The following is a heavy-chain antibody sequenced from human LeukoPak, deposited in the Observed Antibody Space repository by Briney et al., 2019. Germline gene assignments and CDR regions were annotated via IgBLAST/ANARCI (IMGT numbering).Heavy chain of an antibody. CDR3: ARDRSSTPSPNYYFDY. CDR1: GYSFTGYY. V-gene: IGHV1-2*02. J-gene: IGHJ4*02. Sequence: ASVKVSCKASGYSFTGYYMHWVRQAPGQGLEWMGWINPDSGGTNYAQKFQGRVTMTRDTSISTAYMELSRLRSDDTAVYYCARDRSSTPSPNYYFDYWGQGTLVTVSS. D-gene: IGHD3-10*01. CDR2: INPDSGGT.